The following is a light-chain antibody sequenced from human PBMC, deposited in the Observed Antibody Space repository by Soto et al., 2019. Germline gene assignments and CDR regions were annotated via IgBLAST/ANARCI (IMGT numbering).Light chain of an antibody. CDR2: GAS. V-gene: IGKV3-15*01. CDR3: QQYNTWPPYT. CDR1: QSVSSN. Sequence: EIVMTQSPATLSVSPGERATLSCRASQSVSSNLAWYQQKPGQAPRLLIYGASTRATGIPARFSGSGSGTEFTLTISSLQSEDFAVYYCQQYNTWPPYTFGPGTQLEIK. J-gene: IGKJ2*01.